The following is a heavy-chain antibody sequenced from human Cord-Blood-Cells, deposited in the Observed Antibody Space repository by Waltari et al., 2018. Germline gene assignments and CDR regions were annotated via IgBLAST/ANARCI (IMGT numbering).Heavy chain of an antibody. D-gene: IGHD6-13*01. Sequence: QVQLQQWGAGLLKPSETLSLPCAVYGGSFSGYYWSWIRQPPGKGLEWIGEINHSGSTNYNPSLKSRVTISVDTSKNQFSLKLSSVTAADTAVYYCASCPSAAGTRSNWFDPWGQGTLVTVSS. CDR2: INHSGST. V-gene: IGHV4-34*01. CDR3: ASCPSAAGTRSNWFDP. J-gene: IGHJ5*02. CDR1: GGSFSGYY.